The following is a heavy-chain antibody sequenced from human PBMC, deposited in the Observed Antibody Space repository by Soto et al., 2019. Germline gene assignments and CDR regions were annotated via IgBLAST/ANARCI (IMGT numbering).Heavy chain of an antibody. J-gene: IGHJ5*01. V-gene: IGHV1-8*01. D-gene: IGHD2-21*01. CDR2: MNPNSNNT. CDR1: GYTFASYD. Sequence: QVQLVQSGAEVKTPGASVKVSCKASGYTFASYDMNWVRQAPGQGLEWMGWMNPNSNNTGYAQKFQGRLNMTRDIALSIAHMELSSLRNEDTAVYYCARSDGYHFNWLDSWVQGTLVTVSA. CDR3: ARSDGYHFNWLDS.